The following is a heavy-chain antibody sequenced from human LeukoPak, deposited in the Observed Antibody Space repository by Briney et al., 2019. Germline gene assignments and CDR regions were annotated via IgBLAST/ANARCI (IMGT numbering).Heavy chain of an antibody. V-gene: IGHV3-33*08. CDR1: GFSFDTYA. Sequence: GGSLRLSCAASGFSFDTYAMHWVRQAPGQGLEWVALIWHDGSHKFYSNSVRGLFTISRDNSKNTVYLQMNNLRPDDTAVYYCAREIFGSGSYPEFWGQGTLVTVSS. D-gene: IGHD3-10*01. CDR3: AREIFGSGSYPEF. CDR2: IWHDGSHK. J-gene: IGHJ4*02.